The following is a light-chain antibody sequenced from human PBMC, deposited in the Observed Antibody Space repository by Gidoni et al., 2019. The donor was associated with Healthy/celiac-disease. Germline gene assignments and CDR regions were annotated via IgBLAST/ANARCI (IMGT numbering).Light chain of an antibody. CDR3: QQYNSYLWT. J-gene: IGKJ1*01. CDR1: PSISSW. Sequence: DIEIAQSPSTLSASVGPGVTTTCRSSPSISSWLALYQQKPGEAPKLLIYKASSLKSGVPSRISGGGAGTEFTIIISSVQPDDVANYYYQQYNSYLWTFGQGTKVEIK. CDR2: KAS. V-gene: IGKV1-5*03.